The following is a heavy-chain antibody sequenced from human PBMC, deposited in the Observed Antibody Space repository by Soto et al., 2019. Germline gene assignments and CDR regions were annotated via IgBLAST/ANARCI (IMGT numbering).Heavy chain of an antibody. CDR3: ARQPIYSYGYDYYYYGMDV. J-gene: IGHJ6*02. Sequence: PSETLSLTCTVSGGCISSYYWSWIRQPPGKELEWIGYIYYSGSTNYNPSLKSRVTISVDTSKNQFSLKLSSVTAADTAVYFCARQPIYSYGYDYYYYGMDVWGQGTTVTVSS. CDR2: IYYSGST. D-gene: IGHD5-18*01. CDR1: GGCISSYY. V-gene: IGHV4-59*08.